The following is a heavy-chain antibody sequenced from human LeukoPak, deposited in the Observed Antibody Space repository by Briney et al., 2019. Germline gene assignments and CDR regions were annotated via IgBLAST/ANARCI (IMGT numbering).Heavy chain of an antibody. CDR1: GDTFTGYH. D-gene: IGHD3-9*01. CDR2: INPNTGNL. Sequence: AAVKFSCKASGDTFTGYHLHWVRQAPGQGLEWVAWINPNTGNLSSPQKFRDRVTMSRDTSMRTAYMELSSLRSDDTAVYYCARDNIFMTGTGRYSERGQYGMDVWGQGTTVSVSS. CDR3: ARDNIFMTGTGRYSERGQYGMDV. V-gene: IGHV1-2*02. J-gene: IGHJ6*02.